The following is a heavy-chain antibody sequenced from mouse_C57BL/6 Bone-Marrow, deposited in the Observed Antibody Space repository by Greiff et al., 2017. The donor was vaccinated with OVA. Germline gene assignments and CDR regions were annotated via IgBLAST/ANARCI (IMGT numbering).Heavy chain of an antibody. Sequence: GGGLVQPTGSLKLSCAASGFSFNTYAMNWVRQAPGKGLELVARIRSKSNNYATYYADSVKDRFTISRDDSESMLYLQMNNLKTEDTAMYYCVRPFYYYGSGGAWFAYWGQGTLVTVSA. CDR1: GFSFNTYA. J-gene: IGHJ3*01. CDR3: VRPFYYYGSGGAWFAY. CDR2: IRSKSNNYAT. V-gene: IGHV10-1*01. D-gene: IGHD1-1*01.